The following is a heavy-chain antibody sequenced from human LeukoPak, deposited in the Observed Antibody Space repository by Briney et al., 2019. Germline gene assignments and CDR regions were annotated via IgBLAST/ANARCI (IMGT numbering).Heavy chain of an antibody. CDR3: AKGYCASSTCYARFDT. CDR1: GFTFSRYA. Sequence: GGSLRLSCAASGFTFSRYAMHWVRQAPGKGLEWVAVISYDGSNKYYADSVKGRFTISRDNSKNTLYLQMNRLRAEDTAVYYCAKGYCASSTCYARFDTWGQGTLVTVSS. CDR2: ISYDGSNK. V-gene: IGHV3-30*07. J-gene: IGHJ4*02. D-gene: IGHD2-2*01.